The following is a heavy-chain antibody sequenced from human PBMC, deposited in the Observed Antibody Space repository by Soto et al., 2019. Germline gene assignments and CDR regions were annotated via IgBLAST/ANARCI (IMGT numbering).Heavy chain of an antibody. D-gene: IGHD6-13*01. CDR1: GFTFSSYA. CDR2: ISYDGSNK. Sequence: ESGGGVVQPGRSLRLSCAASGFTFSSYAMHWVRQAPGKGLEWVAVISYDGSNKYYADSVKGRFTISRDNSKNTLYLQMNSLRAEDTAVYYCARDTIAAAGTGGGGVDYWGQGTLVTVSS. J-gene: IGHJ4*02. CDR3: ARDTIAAAGTGGGGVDY. V-gene: IGHV3-30-3*01.